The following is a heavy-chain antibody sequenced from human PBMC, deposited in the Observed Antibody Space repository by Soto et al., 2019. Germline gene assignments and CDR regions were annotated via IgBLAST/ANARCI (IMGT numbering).Heavy chain of an antibody. CDR1: GFTFSVFD. J-gene: IGHJ4*02. CDR2: IGTAGDT. V-gene: IGHV3-13*01. D-gene: IGHD6-13*01. CDR3: AKSQEIGTHFFDS. Sequence: GGSLRLSCEASGFTFSVFDMHWVRQPTGKGLEWVSSIGTAGDTYYAVSVKGRFTISRDNAKNSLSLQMNSLRAGDMAVYFCAKSQEIGTHFFDSWGQGTQVTVSS.